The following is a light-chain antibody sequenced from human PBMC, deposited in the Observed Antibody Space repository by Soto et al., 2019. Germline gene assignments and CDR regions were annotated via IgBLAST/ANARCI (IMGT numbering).Light chain of an antibody. Sequence: QSALTQPPSASGSPGQSVTISCTGTSSDVGGYNYVSWYQQHPGKAPKLMIYKVSKRPSGVPDRFSGSKSGNTASLTVSGLQAKDEADYYCSSYAGSNNYVFGTGTKVTVL. CDR1: SSDVGGYNY. CDR2: KVS. J-gene: IGLJ1*01. V-gene: IGLV2-8*01. CDR3: SSYAGSNNYV.